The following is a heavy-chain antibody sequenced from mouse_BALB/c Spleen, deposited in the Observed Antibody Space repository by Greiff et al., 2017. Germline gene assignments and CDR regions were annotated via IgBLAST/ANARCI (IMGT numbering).Heavy chain of an antibody. V-gene: IGHV1-7*01. CDR1: GYTFTSYW. CDR2: INPSTGYT. CDR3: ATPSYWYLDV. Sequence: VQLQQSGAELAKPGASVKMSCKASGYTFTSYWMHWVKQRPGQGLEWIGYINPSTGYTEYNQKFKDKATLTADKSSSTAYMQLSSLTSEDSAVYYCATPSYWYLDVWGAGTTVTVSS. J-gene: IGHJ1*01.